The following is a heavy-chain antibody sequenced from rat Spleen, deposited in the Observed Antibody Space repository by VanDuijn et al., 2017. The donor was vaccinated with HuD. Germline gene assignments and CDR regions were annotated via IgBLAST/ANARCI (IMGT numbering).Heavy chain of an antibody. D-gene: IGHD1-12*01. CDR2: ITYSGGT. Sequence: EVQLQESGPGLVKPSQSLSLTCSVTGYSITTNYWGWVRKFPGNKMEWIGHITYSGGTSYNPSLKSRISITRDTSKSQLFLQLNSVSTEDTATYYCARSLSYAHYFWYFDFWGPGTMVTVSS. V-gene: IGHV3-1*01. J-gene: IGHJ1*01. CDR1: GYSITTNY. CDR3: ARSLSYAHYFWYFDF.